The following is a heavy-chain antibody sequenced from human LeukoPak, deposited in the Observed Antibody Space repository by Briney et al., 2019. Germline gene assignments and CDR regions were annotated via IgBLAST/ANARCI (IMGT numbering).Heavy chain of an antibody. V-gene: IGHV3-66*01. J-gene: IGHJ4*02. Sequence: GGSLRLSCAASGFTLSNYNMSWVRQAPGKGLEWVSVIYSGGSTYYADSVKGRFTISSDNSKNTLYLQMNSLRAEDTAVYYCARDSGSFGDYYFDYWGQGTLVTVSS. CDR1: GFTLSNYN. CDR3: ARDSGSFGDYYFDY. D-gene: IGHD1-26*01. CDR2: IYSGGST.